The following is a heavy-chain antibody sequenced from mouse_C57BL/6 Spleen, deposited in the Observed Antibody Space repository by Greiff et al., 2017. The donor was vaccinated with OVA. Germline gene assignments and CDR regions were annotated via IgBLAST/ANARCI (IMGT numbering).Heavy chain of an antibody. CDR2: IDPSDSYT. Sequence: QVQLQQPGAELVMPGASVKLSCKASGYTFTSYWMHWVKQRPGQGLEWIGEIDPSDSYTNYNQKFKGKSTLTVDKSSSTAYMQLSSLTSEDSAVYYCARGRTTGDMDYWGQGTSVTVSS. CDR3: ARGRTTGDMDY. J-gene: IGHJ4*01. V-gene: IGHV1-69*01. D-gene: IGHD1-1*01. CDR1: GYTFTSYW.